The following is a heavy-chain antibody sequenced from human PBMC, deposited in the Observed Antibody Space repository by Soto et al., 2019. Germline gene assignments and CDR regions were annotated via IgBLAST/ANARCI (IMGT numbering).Heavy chain of an antibody. CDR1: GFSVSRYA. J-gene: IGHJ4*02. Sequence: GGSLRLSCAASGFSVSRYAMMWVRQPPGKGQEWVAGMTGSGGDIRYADPVKGRFTISKDNSKNTLYLQMNSLRAEDTAIYYCAKDYVYRDGLWLAGYWGQGTLVTVSS. CDR3: AKDYVYRDGLWLAGY. CDR2: MTGSGGDI. V-gene: IGHV3-23*01. D-gene: IGHD2-21*01.